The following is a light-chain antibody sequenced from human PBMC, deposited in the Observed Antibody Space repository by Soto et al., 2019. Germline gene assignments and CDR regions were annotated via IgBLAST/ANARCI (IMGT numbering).Light chain of an antibody. V-gene: IGKV1-39*01. J-gene: IGKJ1*01. CDR3: QQSYSSPPWT. CDR1: QSISSY. CDR2: TAS. Sequence: DIPMTQSPSSLSASVGDRVTITCRASQSISSYLNWYQHKKGKAPNLLIYTASNLQSGVPSRFSGSGSGTDFTLTISSLQPEDFATYYCQQSYSSPPWTFGQGTKVEIK.